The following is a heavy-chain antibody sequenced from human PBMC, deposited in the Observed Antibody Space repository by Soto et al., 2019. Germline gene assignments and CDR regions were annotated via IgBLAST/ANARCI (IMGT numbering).Heavy chain of an antibody. CDR1: GFTFSSYW. V-gene: IGHV3-7*01. J-gene: IGHJ6*03. D-gene: IGHD6-6*01. CDR3: ARDRGSSSVYYYYYMDV. Sequence: GGSLRLSCAASGFTFSSYWMSWVRQAPGKGLEWVANIKQDGSEKYYVDSVKGRFTISRDNAKNSLYLQMNSLRAEDTAVYYCARDRGSSSVYYYYYMDVWGKGTTVTVSS. CDR2: IKQDGSEK.